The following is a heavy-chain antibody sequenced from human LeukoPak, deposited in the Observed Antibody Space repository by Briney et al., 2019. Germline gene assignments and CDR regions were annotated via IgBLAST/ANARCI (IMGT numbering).Heavy chain of an antibody. CDR2: IKQDGSEK. CDR1: GFTFSSYW. CDR3: ARDREWLPRPFDY. V-gene: IGHV3-7*01. J-gene: IGHJ4*02. D-gene: IGHD5-12*01. Sequence: PGGSLRLSCAASGFTFSSYWMSWVRQAPGKGLEWVANIKQDGSEKYYVDSVKGRFTISRDNAKNSLYLQMNSLRAEDTAVYYCARDREWLPRPFDYWGQGTLVTVSS.